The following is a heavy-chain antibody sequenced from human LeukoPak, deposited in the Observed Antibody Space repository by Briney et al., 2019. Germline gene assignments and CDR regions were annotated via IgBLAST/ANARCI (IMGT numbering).Heavy chain of an antibody. J-gene: IGHJ4*02. CDR2: IYYSGST. Sequence: ASETLSLTCTVSGGSISSSSYYWGWIRQPPGKGLEWIGSIYYSGSTYYNPSLKSRVTISVDTSKNQFSLKLSSVTAADTAVYYCASLSGITIFGVVQKPDYWGQGTLVTVSS. CDR3: ASLSGITIFGVVQKPDY. V-gene: IGHV4-39*01. CDR1: GGSISSSSYY. D-gene: IGHD3-3*01.